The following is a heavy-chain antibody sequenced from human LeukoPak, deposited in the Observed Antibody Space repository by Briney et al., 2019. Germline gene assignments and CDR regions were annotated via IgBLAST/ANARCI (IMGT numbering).Heavy chain of an antibody. J-gene: IGHJ4*02. CDR1: GFTFDDYA. D-gene: IGHD6-19*01. V-gene: IGHV3-9*01. Sequence: PGGSLRLSCAASGFTFDDYAMHWVRQAPGKGLEWVSGISWNSGSIGYADSVKGRFTISRDNAKNSLYLQMNSLRADDTAVYYCAGGGGWLVENWGQGTLVTVSS. CDR3: AGGGGWLVEN. CDR2: ISWNSGSI.